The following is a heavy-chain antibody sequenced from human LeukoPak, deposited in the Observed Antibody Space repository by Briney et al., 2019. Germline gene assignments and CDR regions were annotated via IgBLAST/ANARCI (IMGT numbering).Heavy chain of an antibody. CDR3: ARSPIAALYFDF. J-gene: IGHJ4*02. CDR1: GGTLNNYA. D-gene: IGHD6-13*01. CDR2: IIPISGTA. Sequence: GASVKVSCKGSGGTLNNYALSWVRQAPGQGLEWMGGIIPISGTANYAQNFQGRVTITTDESTDTAYMELSSLRPEDTAVYYCARSPIAALYFDFWAREPWSPSPQ. V-gene: IGHV1-69*05.